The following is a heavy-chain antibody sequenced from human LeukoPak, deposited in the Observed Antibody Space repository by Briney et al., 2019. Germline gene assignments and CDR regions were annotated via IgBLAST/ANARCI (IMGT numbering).Heavy chain of an antibody. CDR1: GGTFTSYA. CDR3: ASEALY. V-gene: IGHV1-69*05. Sequence: ASVKVSCKASGGTFTSYAISWVRQAPGQGREWMGGIIPIFGTANYAQKFQGRVTITTDESTSTAYMELSSLRSEDTAVYYCASEALYWGQGTLVTVSS. CDR2: IIPIFGTA. J-gene: IGHJ4*02.